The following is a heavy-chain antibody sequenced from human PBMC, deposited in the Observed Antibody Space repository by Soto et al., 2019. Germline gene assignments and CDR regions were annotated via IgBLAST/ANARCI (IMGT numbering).Heavy chain of an antibody. Sequence: GASVKVSCKASGYTFTSYGISWVRQAPGQGLEWMGWISAYNGNTNYAQKLQGRVTMTTDTSTSTAYMELRSLRSDDTAVYYCARVSIAASPFPPLIDYWGQGTLVTVSS. J-gene: IGHJ4*02. V-gene: IGHV1-18*01. CDR1: GYTFTSYG. CDR3: ARVSIAASPFPPLIDY. CDR2: ISAYNGNT. D-gene: IGHD6-6*01.